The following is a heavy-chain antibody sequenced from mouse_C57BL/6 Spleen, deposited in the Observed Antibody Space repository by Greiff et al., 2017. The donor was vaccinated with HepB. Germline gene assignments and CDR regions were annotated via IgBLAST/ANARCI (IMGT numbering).Heavy chain of an antibody. CDR1: GFSLTSYG. J-gene: IGHJ3*01. CDR3: ARNSYDGHPLFAY. CDR2: IWSGGST. D-gene: IGHD2-3*01. Sequence: VKLVESGPGLVQPSQSLSITCTVSGFSLTSYGVHWVRQSPGKGLEWLGVIWSGGSTDYNAAFISRLSISKDNSKSQVFFKMNSLQADDTAIYYCARNSYDGHPLFAYWGQGTLVTVSA. V-gene: IGHV2-2*01.